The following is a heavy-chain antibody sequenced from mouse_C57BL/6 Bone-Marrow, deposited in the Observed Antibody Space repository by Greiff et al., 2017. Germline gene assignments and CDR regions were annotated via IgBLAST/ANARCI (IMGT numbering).Heavy chain of an antibody. D-gene: IGHD2-2*01. V-gene: IGHV1-64*01. J-gene: IGHJ3*01. CDR2: LNPNSGSP. CDR1: GYTFTSYW. Sequence: QVQLQQPGAELVKPGASVKLSCKASGYTFTSYWMHWVKQRPGQGLEWIGMLNPNSGSPYYNEKFKSKVTMTVDTSSSTAYMQLSSLTSEDSAVYYFAKRSRWLRGFAYWGQGTLVTVSA. CDR3: AKRSRWLRGFAY.